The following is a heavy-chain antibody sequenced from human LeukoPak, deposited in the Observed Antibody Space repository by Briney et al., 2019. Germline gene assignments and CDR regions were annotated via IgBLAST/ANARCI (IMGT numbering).Heavy chain of an antibody. CDR2: IYYSGST. Sequence: SETLSLTCTVSGGSISSGGYYWSWIRQHPGKGLEWIGYIYYSGSTYYNPSLKSRVTISVDTSKNQFSLKLSSVTAADTAVYYCARVRGAVKFGAMVGYFDYWGQGTLVTVSS. J-gene: IGHJ4*02. D-gene: IGHD3-10*01. CDR3: ARVRGAVKFGAMVGYFDY. CDR1: GGSISSGGYY. V-gene: IGHV4-31*03.